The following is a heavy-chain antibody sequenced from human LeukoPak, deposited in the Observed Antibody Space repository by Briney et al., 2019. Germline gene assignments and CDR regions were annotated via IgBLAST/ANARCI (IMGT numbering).Heavy chain of an antibody. V-gene: IGHV4-39*07. CDR2: IYLSGRT. J-gene: IGHJ6*03. CDR3: ARDRRASSSRYYYYMDV. D-gene: IGHD6-6*01. Sequence: SETLSLTCTVSGGSISSSSYYWGWIRQPPGKGLEWIGSIYLSGRTYYNPSLKSRVTISVDTSKNQFSLNLSSVTAADTAVYYCARDRRASSSRYYYYMDVWGKGTTVTVSS. CDR1: GGSISSSSYY.